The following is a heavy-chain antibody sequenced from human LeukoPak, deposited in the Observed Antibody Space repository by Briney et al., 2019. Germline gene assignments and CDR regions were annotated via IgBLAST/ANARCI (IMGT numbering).Heavy chain of an antibody. V-gene: IGHV4-4*07. J-gene: IGHJ5*02. CDR2: IYTSGST. CDR1: GGSISSYY. D-gene: IGHD3-3*01. CDR3: AIDLNDFWSGHPFGPYNWFDP. Sequence: PSETLSLTCTVSGGSISSYYWSWIRQPAGKGLEWIGRIYTSGSTNCNPSLKSRVTMSVDTSKNQFSLKLSSVTAADTAVYYCAIDLNDFWSGHPFGPYNWFDPWGQGTLVTVSS.